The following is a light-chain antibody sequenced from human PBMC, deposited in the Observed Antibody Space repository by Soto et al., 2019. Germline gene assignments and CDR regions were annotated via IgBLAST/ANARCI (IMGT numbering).Light chain of an antibody. V-gene: IGKV3-20*01. J-gene: IGKJ2*01. CDR1: QSVTSSY. Sequence: EIGLTQSPGTLSLSPGERATLSCRASQSVTSSYLAWYQQKPGQAPRLLIYGASSRATGIPDRFSGSGSGTDFTLTINRLQPEDFAVYYCQQYGSSPRTFGQGTKLEIK. CDR3: QQYGSSPRT. CDR2: GAS.